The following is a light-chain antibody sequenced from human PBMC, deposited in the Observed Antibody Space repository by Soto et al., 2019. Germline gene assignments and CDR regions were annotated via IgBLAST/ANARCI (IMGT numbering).Light chain of an antibody. V-gene: IGKV3-15*01. CDR2: GAS. CDR1: QSVRTN. Sequence: EIVMTQSPATLSVSPGERATLSCRASQSVRTNVAWYQQKPGQAPRLLIYGASTRATGIPARFSGSGSGTEFALTISSLQSEDFAVYYCQQYNNWPRTLGQGTKVEIK. CDR3: QQYNNWPRT. J-gene: IGKJ1*01.